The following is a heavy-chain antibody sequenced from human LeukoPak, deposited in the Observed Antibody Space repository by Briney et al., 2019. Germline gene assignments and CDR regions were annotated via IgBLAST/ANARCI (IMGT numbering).Heavy chain of an antibody. V-gene: IGHV3-30*04. Sequence: GGSLRLSCAASGFTFSSYAMHWVRQAPGKGLEWVAVISYDGSNKYYADSVKGRFTISRDNSKNTLYLQMNSLRAEDMAVYYCARDRDHPSSYSSSWYDDYWGQGTLVTVSS. J-gene: IGHJ4*02. CDR1: GFTFSSYA. D-gene: IGHD6-13*01. CDR2: ISYDGSNK. CDR3: ARDRDHPSSYSSSWYDDY.